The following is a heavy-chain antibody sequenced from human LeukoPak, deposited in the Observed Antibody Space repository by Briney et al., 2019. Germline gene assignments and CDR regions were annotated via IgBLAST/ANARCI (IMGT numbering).Heavy chain of an antibody. V-gene: IGHV3-48*03. Sequence: GGSLRLSCAATGFIFSNYEMNWVRQAPGKGLEWISYIRGSSSSIYYADSVKGRFTISRDNAKNSLYLQMNSLRAEDTAVYYCASDRPQTKRILGATSIYSYYYYMDVWGKGTTVTISS. CDR3: ASDRPQTKRILGATSIYSYYYYMDV. D-gene: IGHD1-26*01. CDR2: IRGSSSSI. J-gene: IGHJ6*03. CDR1: GFIFSNYE.